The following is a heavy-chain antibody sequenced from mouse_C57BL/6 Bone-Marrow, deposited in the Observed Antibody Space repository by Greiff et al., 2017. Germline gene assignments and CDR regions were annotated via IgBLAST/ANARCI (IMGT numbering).Heavy chain of an antibody. CDR2: IYPGDGDT. J-gene: IGHJ2*01. D-gene: IGHD2-14*01. CDR1: GYAFSSYW. CDR3: ARQGNGYPYYFGY. Sequence: QVQLKQSGAELVKPGASVKISCKASGYAFSSYWMNWVKQRPGKGLEWIGQIYPGDGDTNYNGKFKGKATLTADKSSSTAYMQLSSLTSEDSAVYVCARQGNGYPYYFGYWGQGTTLTVSS. V-gene: IGHV1-80*01.